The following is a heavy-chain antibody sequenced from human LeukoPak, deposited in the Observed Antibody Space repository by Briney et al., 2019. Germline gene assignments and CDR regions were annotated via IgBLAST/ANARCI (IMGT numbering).Heavy chain of an antibody. Sequence: GGSLRLSCAASGFTFSSYWMSWVRQAPGKGLEWVANIKQDGSEKYYVDSVKGQFTISRDNAKNSLYLQMNSLRAEDTAVYYCARALIQLYAFLDYWGQGTPVTVSS. CDR1: GFTFSSYW. D-gene: IGHD5-18*01. CDR2: IKQDGSEK. V-gene: IGHV3-7*01. CDR3: ARALIQLYAFLDY. J-gene: IGHJ4*02.